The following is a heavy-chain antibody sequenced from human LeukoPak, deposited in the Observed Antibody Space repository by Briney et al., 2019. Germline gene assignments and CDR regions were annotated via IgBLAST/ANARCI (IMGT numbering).Heavy chain of an antibody. CDR2: ISISGYST. Sequence: GGSLRLSCAASGFTFNNYYMSWIRRAPGKGLEWISYISISGYSTYYADSVKGRFTISRDNAKNSLYLQMINLRPEDTAFYYCARRYDFWSGYYGWFDPWGQGTLVTVSS. CDR1: GFTFNNYY. D-gene: IGHD3-3*01. V-gene: IGHV3-11*04. CDR3: ARRYDFWSGYYGWFDP. J-gene: IGHJ5*02.